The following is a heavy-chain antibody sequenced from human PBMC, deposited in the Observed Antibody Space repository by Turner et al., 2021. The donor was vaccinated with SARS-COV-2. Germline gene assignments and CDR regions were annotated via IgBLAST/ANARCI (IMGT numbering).Heavy chain of an antibody. D-gene: IGHD3-3*01. Sequence: QLQLQESRPGLVTPSDTLSLTCTVSCRSISSTSYYCGWSRQAPGKGLEWIGSIYYSGSTYYNPSLKSRVTISADTTKNQFSLKRSSVTAADTAVYYCAGGYYSRGDYWGQGTLVTVSS. V-gene: IGHV4-39*01. CDR2: IYYSGST. J-gene: IGHJ4*02. CDR3: AGGYYSRGDY. CDR1: CRSISSTSYY.